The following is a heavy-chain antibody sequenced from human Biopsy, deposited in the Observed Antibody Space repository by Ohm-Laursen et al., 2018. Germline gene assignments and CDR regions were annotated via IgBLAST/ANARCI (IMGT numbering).Heavy chain of an antibody. CDR1: GGSIKSYY. D-gene: IGHD1-1*01. Sequence: SDTLSLTCTVSGGSIKSYYWNWIRQSPGKGLEWIGHISGRGATNYNPSLRGRVTISVDTSKNQFSLKLSSVTAADTAVFFCARLCRLDDYWNDDPPDAFDVWGQGTRVTVSS. CDR3: ARLCRLDDYWNDDPPDAFDV. J-gene: IGHJ3*01. CDR2: ISGRGAT. V-gene: IGHV4-59*07.